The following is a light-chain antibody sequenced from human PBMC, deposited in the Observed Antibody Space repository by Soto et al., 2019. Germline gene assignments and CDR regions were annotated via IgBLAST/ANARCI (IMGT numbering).Light chain of an antibody. V-gene: IGKV3-15*01. CDR2: GAS. CDR3: QQYNNWPLT. Sequence: EIVMTQSPATLSVSPEQIDTLSCRASQSVSTNLAWYQQKPGQAPRLLIYGASTRATGIPARFSGSGSGTEFTLTISSRQSEGFAVYYCQQYNNWPLTVGGGTKVEIK. J-gene: IGKJ4*01. CDR1: QSVSTN.